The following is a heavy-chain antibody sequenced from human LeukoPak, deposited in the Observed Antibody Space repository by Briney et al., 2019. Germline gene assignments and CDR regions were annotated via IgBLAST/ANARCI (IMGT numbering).Heavy chain of an antibody. CDR1: GYTFTGYY. CDR2: INPNSGGT. D-gene: IGHD3-16*02. Sequence: ASVKVSCKASGYTFTGYYMHWVRQAPGQGLEWMGWINPNSGGTNYAQKSQGWVTMTRDTSISTAYMELSRLRSDDTAVYYCAIRGRIGGVIVSDAFDIWGQGTMVTVSS. CDR3: AIRGRIGGVIVSDAFDI. V-gene: IGHV1-2*04. J-gene: IGHJ3*02.